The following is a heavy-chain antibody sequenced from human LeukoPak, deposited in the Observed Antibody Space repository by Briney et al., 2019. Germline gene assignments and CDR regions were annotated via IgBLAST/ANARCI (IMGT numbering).Heavy chain of an antibody. CDR1: RYTFINND. D-gene: IGHD2-15*01. CDR3: ARSHTRKGFCGGGRCYPAVWWFDP. CDR2: IDPKNGNR. Sequence: ASVKVSCKASRYTFINNDINWVRQAPGQGLEWMAWIDPKNGNRGYAQNFQGRVTMTTDTSISTAYMELSSLRSEDTAVYYCARSHTRKGFCGGGRCYPAVWWFDPWGQGTLVTVSS. J-gene: IGHJ5*02. V-gene: IGHV1-8*01.